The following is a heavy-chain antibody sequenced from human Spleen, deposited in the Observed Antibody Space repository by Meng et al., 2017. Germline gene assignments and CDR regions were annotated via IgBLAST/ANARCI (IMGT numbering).Heavy chain of an antibody. CDR3: ATDNEPDSY. D-gene: IGHD1-1*01. Sequence: GESLKISCAASGFTFSSYEMNWVRQTPGKGLEWVSSIRNSGTTTFYADSVKGRFTISRDNSKNTLYLQMSSLRAEDTAIYYCATDNEPDSYWGQGTLVTVSS. CDR1: GFTFSSYE. V-gene: IGHV3-23*01. CDR2: IRNSGTTT. J-gene: IGHJ4*02.